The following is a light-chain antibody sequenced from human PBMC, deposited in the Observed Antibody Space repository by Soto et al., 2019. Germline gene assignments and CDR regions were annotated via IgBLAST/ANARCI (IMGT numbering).Light chain of an antibody. J-gene: IGLJ2*01. Sequence: QSVLTQPPSASGTPGQSVSMSSSGSRSNIGTNPVNWYQQLPGTAPKLLFYTNTQRPSGVPDRFSASKSGTSASLAISGLQSEDEADYYCAAWDDSLNSVIFGGGTKLTVL. CDR2: TNT. CDR3: AAWDDSLNSVI. CDR1: RSNIGTNP. V-gene: IGLV1-44*01.